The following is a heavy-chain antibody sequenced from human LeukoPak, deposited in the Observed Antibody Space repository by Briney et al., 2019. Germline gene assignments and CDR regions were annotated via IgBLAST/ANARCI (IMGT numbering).Heavy chain of an antibody. CDR1: GFTFYTCS. D-gene: IGHD1-26*01. V-gene: IGHV3-21*01. J-gene: IGHJ6*03. CDR3: ARAYSERYRLGYYYMDV. CDR2: IISSSSYI. Sequence: GGSLRLSWEAAGFTFYTCSMNCARLAPGEGRGWVSSIISSSSYIYYADSLKGRFTISRDNATNSLYMQMNSLRVEDTAVYYCARAYSERYRLGYYYMDVWGQGTTVTVSS.